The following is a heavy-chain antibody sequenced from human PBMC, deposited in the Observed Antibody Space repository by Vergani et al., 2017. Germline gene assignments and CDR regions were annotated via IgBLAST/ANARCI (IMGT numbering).Heavy chain of an antibody. CDR2: INHSGST. CDR1: GFTFSSYA. Sequence: VQLLESGGGLVKPGGSLRLSCAASGFTFSSYAMSWVRQAPGKGLEWIGEINHSGSTNYNPALKSRVTISVDTSKNQFSLKLSSVTAADTAVYYCARGRDGYGTYYYYYDYMDVWGKGTTVTVSS. J-gene: IGHJ6*03. D-gene: IGHD5-24*01. V-gene: IGHV4-4*02. CDR3: ARGRDGYGTYYYYYDYMDV.